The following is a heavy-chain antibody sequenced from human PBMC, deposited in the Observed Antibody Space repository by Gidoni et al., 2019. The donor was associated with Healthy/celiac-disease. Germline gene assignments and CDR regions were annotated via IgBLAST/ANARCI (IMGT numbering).Heavy chain of an antibody. CDR2: ISSSSSYI. D-gene: IGHD6-13*01. CDR3: ARDVRAGLLIAAAGTGAFDI. J-gene: IGHJ3*02. Sequence: EVQLVESGGGLVKPGGSLRLSCAASGFTFSSYSMNWVRQAPGKGLEWVSSISSSSSYIYYADSVKGRFTISRDNAKNSLYLQMNSLRAEDTAVYYCARDVRAGLLIAAAGTGAFDIWGQGTMVTVSS. V-gene: IGHV3-21*01. CDR1: GFTFSSYS.